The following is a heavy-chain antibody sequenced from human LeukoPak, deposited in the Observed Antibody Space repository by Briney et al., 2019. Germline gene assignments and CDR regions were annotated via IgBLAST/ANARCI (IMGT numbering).Heavy chain of an antibody. CDR2: INWNGGST. Sequence: GGSLRLSCAASGFSFDDYGMSWVRQAPGKGLECVSGINWNGGSTGYADSVKGRFTISRDNAKNSLSLQMNSLRVEDTALYYCARGGISIFGVVIYMDVWGKGTTVTVSS. D-gene: IGHD3-3*01. CDR1: GFSFDDYG. V-gene: IGHV3-20*04. J-gene: IGHJ6*03. CDR3: ARGGISIFGVVIYMDV.